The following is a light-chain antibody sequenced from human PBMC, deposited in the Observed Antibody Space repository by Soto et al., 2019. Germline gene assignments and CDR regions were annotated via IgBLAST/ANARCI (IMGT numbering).Light chain of an antibody. CDR1: NIGSKS. Sequence: SYELTHPPSVSVAPGKTARNTCGGNNIGSKSVHWYQQKPGQAPVLVIYYDSDRPSGIPERFSGSNSGNTATLTISRVEAGDEADYYCQVWDSSSDPVVFGGGTKLTVL. CDR2: YDS. V-gene: IGLV3-21*04. J-gene: IGLJ2*01. CDR3: QVWDSSSDPVV.